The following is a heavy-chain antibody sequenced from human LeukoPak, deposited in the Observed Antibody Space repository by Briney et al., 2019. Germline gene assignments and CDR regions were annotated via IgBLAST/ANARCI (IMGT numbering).Heavy chain of an antibody. V-gene: IGHV3-53*04. D-gene: IGHD6-13*01. CDR2: IYSGGST. CDR3: ARVSAAGREFFDY. Sequence: PGGSLRLSCAASGFTVSSNYMSWVRQAPGKGLEWVSVIYSGGSTYYVDSVKGRFTISRHNSKNTLYLQMNSLRAEDTAVYYCARVSAAGREFFDYWGQGTLVTVSS. J-gene: IGHJ4*02. CDR1: GFTVSSNY.